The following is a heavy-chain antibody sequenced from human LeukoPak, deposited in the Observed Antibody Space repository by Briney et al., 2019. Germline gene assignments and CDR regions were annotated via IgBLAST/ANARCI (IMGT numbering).Heavy chain of an antibody. V-gene: IGHV1-18*01. J-gene: IGHJ6*03. D-gene: IGHD6-13*01. Sequence: GASVKVSCKASGYTFTSYGISWVRQAPGQGLEWMGWISAYNGNTNYAQKLQGRVTMTTDTSTSTAYMELRSLRSDDTAVYYCARVSSSWYFFNLPYYYYYMDVWGKGTTVTVSS. CDR3: ARVSSSWYFFNLPYYYYYMDV. CDR2: ISAYNGNT. CDR1: GYTFTSYG.